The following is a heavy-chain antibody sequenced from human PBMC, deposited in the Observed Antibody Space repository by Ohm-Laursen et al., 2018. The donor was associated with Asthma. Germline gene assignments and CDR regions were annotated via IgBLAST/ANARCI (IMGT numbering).Heavy chain of an antibody. CDR3: TRDGGAAGDSAFDI. CDR1: GFSLSDQY. D-gene: IGHD6-13*01. Sequence: GSLRLSCAASGFSLSDQYMDWVRQAPGKGLEWVGRTTNKAKSYTTEYAASVKGRFTISRDDSKNSLYLQMNSLKTEDTAVYYCTRDGGAAGDSAFDIWGQGTMVTVSS. V-gene: IGHV3-72*01. CDR2: TTNKAKSYTT. J-gene: IGHJ3*02.